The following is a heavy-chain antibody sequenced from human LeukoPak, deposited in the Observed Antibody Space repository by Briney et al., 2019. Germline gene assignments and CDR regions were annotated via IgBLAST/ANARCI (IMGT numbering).Heavy chain of an antibody. CDR1: GFTFSSYE. CDR2: ISSSGSTI. D-gene: IGHD1-1*01. V-gene: IGHV3-48*03. J-gene: IGHJ4*02. Sequence: AGGSLRLSCAASGFTFSSYEMNWVRQAPGKGLEWVSYISSSGSTIYYADSVKGRSTISRDNAKNSLYLQMHSLRAEATDVYYCARGPTGVYFDYWGQGTLVTVSS. CDR3: ARGPTGVYFDY.